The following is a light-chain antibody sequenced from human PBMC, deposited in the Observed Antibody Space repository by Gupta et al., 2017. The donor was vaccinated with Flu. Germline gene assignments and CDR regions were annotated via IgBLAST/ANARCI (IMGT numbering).Light chain of an antibody. CDR2: WAS. J-gene: IGKJ1*01. Sequence: DIVMTQSPDSLAVSLGERATINCKSSQSVLYSSNNKNYLAWYQQNPGQPPKLLIYWASTRESGVPDRFSGSGSGTDFTLTISSLQAEDVAVYYCQRDYSTPRTFGQGTKVEIK. CDR1: QSVLYSSNNKNY. CDR3: QRDYSTPRT. V-gene: IGKV4-1*01.